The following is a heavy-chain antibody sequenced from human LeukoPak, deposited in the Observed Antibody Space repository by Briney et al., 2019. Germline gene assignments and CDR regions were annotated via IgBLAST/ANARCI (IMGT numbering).Heavy chain of an antibody. CDR3: ARGPPNWGYDY. CDR1: GYTFTSYD. J-gene: IGHJ4*02. V-gene: IGHV1-8*01. D-gene: IGHD7-27*01. CDR2: MSPNSSNT. Sequence: GASVKVSCKASGYTFTSYDINWVRQATGQGLERMGWMSPNSSNTGYAQKFQGRVTMTRSTSMSTAYMELSSLRSEDTAVYYCARGPPNWGYDYWGQGTLVTVSS.